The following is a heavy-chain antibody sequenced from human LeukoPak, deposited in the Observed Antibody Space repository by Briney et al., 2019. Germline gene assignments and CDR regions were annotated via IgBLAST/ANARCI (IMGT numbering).Heavy chain of an antibody. CDR1: GGSITSSSYY. J-gene: IGHJ4*02. V-gene: IGHV4-39*01. Sequence: SETLSLTCSVSGGSITSSSYYWGWIRQPPEKGLEWIGSIYHTGGTYYSLSLKSRVSISVDTSKNQFSLKLSSVTAADTAVYYCVRHGGTRVTLVEVYYFDSWGQGTLVTVSS. CDR2: IYHTGGT. CDR3: VRHGGTRVTLVEVYYFDS. D-gene: IGHD4-11*01.